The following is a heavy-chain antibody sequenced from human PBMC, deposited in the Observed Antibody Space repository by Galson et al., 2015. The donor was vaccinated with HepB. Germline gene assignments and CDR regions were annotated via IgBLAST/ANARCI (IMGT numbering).Heavy chain of an antibody. CDR1: GYSFSTYW. CDR2: IYPADSDT. J-gene: IGHJ1*01. Sequence: QSGAEVKKPGEPLKISCKGSGYSFSTYWIGWLRQVPGKGLEWMGIIYPADSDTRYSHSFQGQVTFSVDTSIDTAYMQWTSLKSSDTGMYYCARTCGTGGVKYWGQGTLVTVSS. CDR3: ARTCGTGGVKY. D-gene: IGHD1-1*01. V-gene: IGHV5-51*01.